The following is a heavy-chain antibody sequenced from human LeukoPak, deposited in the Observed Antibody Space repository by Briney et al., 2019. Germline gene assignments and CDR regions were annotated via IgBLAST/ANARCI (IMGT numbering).Heavy chain of an antibody. Sequence: ASVKVACKASGYTFTSYYMHWVLQSPGQGVEWMVVINPSGGSTSYAQKFQCGVTMTRDMSTSTVYMELSSLRSEDTAVYYCARVDFWSYWGQGTLVTVPS. CDR3: ARVDFWSY. J-gene: IGHJ4*02. D-gene: IGHD3-3*01. CDR1: GYTFTSYY. CDR2: INPSGGST. V-gene: IGHV1-46*01.